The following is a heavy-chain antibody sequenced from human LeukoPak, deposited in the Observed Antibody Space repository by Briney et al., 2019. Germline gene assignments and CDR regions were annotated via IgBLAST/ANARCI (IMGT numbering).Heavy chain of an antibody. J-gene: IGHJ4*02. CDR3: ATDYNWAYIDY. D-gene: IGHD1-20*01. V-gene: IGHV3-7*01. CDR1: GFTFSSYW. Sequence: PGGSLRLSCAASGFTFSSYWMSWVRQAPGKGLEWLANIKQDGSEKYYVDSVKGRFTISRDNAKNSLYLQMNSLRAEDTAIYYCATDYNWAYIDYWGQGTLVAVSS. CDR2: IKQDGSEK.